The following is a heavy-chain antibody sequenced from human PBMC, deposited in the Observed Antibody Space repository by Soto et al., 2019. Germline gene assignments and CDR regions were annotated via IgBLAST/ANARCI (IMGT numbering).Heavy chain of an antibody. CDR3: ALSGTSPTYFYAY. J-gene: IGHJ4*02. CDR2: IYWDDDR. V-gene: IGHV2-5*02. Sequence: SGPTLVNRTQTLTLTCTFSGFALSTSGVGVGWIRQPPGKALEWLALIYWDDDRHYSPSLKSRLTITKDTSKKQVVLTMTNMEPLDTAIYYGALSGTSPTYFYAYWGQGTLGTVSA. CDR1: GFALSTSGVG. D-gene: IGHD3-3*01.